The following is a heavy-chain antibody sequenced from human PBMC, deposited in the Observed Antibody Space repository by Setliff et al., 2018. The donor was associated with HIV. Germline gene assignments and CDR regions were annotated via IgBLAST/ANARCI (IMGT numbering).Heavy chain of an antibody. V-gene: IGHV1-46*01. CDR3: AREPISYRDFVVVAAAFDI. D-gene: IGHD2-15*01. CDR2: INPSGGST. J-gene: IGHJ3*02. CDR1: GDAFTNYD. Sequence: ASVKVSCKASGDAFTNYDLHWVRQAPGQGLAWMGIINPSGGSTIYAQKLQGRVTMTRDTSTNTVYMELSSLRSGDTAVYYCAREPISYRDFVVVAAAFDIWGQGTMVTVSS.